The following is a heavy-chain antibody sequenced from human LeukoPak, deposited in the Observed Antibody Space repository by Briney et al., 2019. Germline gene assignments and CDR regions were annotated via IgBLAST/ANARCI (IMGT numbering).Heavy chain of an antibody. J-gene: IGHJ4*02. V-gene: IGHV3-21*01. Sequence: GGSLRLSCAASGLIFSNFGMNWVRQAPGKGLEWVSSISTSSSYIYYADSVKGRFTISRDNAKNSQYLQMNRLRVEDTAVYYCARVGLDRRGYSGYEAFDYWGQGTLVTVSS. CDR2: ISTSSSYI. CDR3: ARVGLDRRGYSGYEAFDY. D-gene: IGHD5-12*01. CDR1: GLIFSNFG.